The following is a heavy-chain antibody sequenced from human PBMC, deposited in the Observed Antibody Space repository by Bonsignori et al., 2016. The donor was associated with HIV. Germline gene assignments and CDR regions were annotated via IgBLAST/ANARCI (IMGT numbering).Heavy chain of an antibody. CDR3: ATERRISLVRGVIIKGDYFDF. V-gene: IGHV1-69-2*01. D-gene: IGHD3-10*01. Sequence: WVRQAPGQGLEWMGLVDPEDGETIYAERFQGRVTITADTSTDTAYMELSSLRSEDTAVYYCATERRISLVRGVIIKGDYFDFWGPGTLVTVSS. CDR2: VDPEDGET. J-gene: IGHJ4*02.